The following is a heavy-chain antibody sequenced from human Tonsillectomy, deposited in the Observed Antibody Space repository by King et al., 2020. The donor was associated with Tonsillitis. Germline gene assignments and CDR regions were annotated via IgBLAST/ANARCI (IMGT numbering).Heavy chain of an antibody. CDR2: VYYSGKS. Sequence: QLQESGPGPVKPSETLSLTCAVSGGSINTRGYYWGWIRQPPGKGLEWIGSVYYSGKSYSNPSLKSRVTISVDTSRSQFSLNLTSVTAADTAVYYCARHESGWERRDSFDYWGQGALVTVSS. J-gene: IGHJ4*02. D-gene: IGHD1-26*01. V-gene: IGHV4-39*01. CDR1: GGSINTRGYY. CDR3: ARHESGWERRDSFDY.